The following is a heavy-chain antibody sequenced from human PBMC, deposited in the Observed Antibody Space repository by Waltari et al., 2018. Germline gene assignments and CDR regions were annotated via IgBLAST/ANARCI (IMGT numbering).Heavy chain of an antibody. CDR1: GFTFSSYF. D-gene: IGHD3-10*02. Sequence: EVQLVESGGGLVQPGGSLRLSCVASGFTFSSYFMSWLRQAPGKGLEWVANIEQDGSEKYYVDSVKGRFTISRDNAENSLSLQMNSLRAEDTAVYYCARYVRPIYYMDVWGKGTTVTVSS. V-gene: IGHV3-7*04. J-gene: IGHJ6*03. CDR2: IEQDGSEK. CDR3: ARYVRPIYYMDV.